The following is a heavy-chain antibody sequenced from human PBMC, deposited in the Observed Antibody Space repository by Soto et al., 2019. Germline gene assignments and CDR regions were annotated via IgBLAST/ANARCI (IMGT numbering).Heavy chain of an antibody. D-gene: IGHD3-9*01. CDR2: IYPGDSDA. CDR1: GYSFTDYW. CDR3: ARQADSNILTGCFYYFDY. V-gene: IGHV5-51*01. Sequence: GESLKISCKSSGYSFTDYWIGWVRQMPGKGLEWMGIIYPGDSDARYSPSFQGQVTISVDTSINTAFLRWNSLTASDTAMYYCARQADSNILTGCFYYFDYWGQGSLVTVSS. J-gene: IGHJ4*02.